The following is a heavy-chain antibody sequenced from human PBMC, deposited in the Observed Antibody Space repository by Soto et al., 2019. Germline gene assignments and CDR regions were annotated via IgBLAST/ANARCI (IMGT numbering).Heavy chain of an antibody. V-gene: IGHV3-66*01. CDR3: VRDPWDY. Sequence: EVQLVESGGGLVQPGGSLRLSCAASGFIVSSKYMSWVRQAPGKGLEWVSVIFTDGGTYYADSVKGRFTISRDNSKNTRYLQMSSLRVEDTAVYYCVRDPWDYWGQGTLVTVSA. J-gene: IGHJ4*02. CDR2: IFTDGGT. CDR1: GFIVSSKY.